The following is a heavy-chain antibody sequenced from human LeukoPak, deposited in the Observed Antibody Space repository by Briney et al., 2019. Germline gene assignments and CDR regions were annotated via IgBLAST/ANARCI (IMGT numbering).Heavy chain of an antibody. J-gene: IGHJ5*02. CDR3: ARVVVVVPAATTGWFDP. D-gene: IGHD2-2*01. CDR1: GGSFSGYY. Sequence: SETLSLTCAVYGGSFSGYYWRWVRQPPGKGVEGIGEINHSGSTNYNPSLKSRVTISVATSKHQFSLKLSSVTAADTAVYYCARVVVVVPAATTGWFDPWGQGTLVTVSS. V-gene: IGHV4-34*01. CDR2: INHSGST.